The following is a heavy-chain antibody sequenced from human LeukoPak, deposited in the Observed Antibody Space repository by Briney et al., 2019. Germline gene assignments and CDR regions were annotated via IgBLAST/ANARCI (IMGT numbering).Heavy chain of an antibody. CDR1: GFTFSSYA. Sequence: GRSLRLSCAASGFTFSSYAMHWVRQAPGKGLEYVSAISSNGGSTYYANSVKGRFTISRDNSKNTLYLQMGSLRAEDMAVYYCARAGAYYFDYWGQGTLVTVSS. V-gene: IGHV3-64*01. J-gene: IGHJ4*02. CDR3: ARAGAYYFDY. D-gene: IGHD4/OR15-4a*01. CDR2: ISSNGGST.